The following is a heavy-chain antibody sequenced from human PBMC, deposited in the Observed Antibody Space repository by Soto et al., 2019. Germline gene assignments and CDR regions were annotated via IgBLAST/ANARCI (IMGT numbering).Heavy chain of an antibody. D-gene: IGHD3-22*01. CDR2: IYYSGST. CDR1: GGSISSGDYY. V-gene: IGHV4-30-4*01. Sequence: QVQLQESGPGLVKPSQTLSLTCTVSGGSISSGDYYWSWIRQPPGKGLEWIGYIYYSGSTYYNPCVKSRVTISVDTSKNQFSLKLSSVTAADTAVYYCARDRLGPQPGYYYDSSNYGMDVWGQGTTVTVSS. CDR3: ARDRLGPQPGYYYDSSNYGMDV. J-gene: IGHJ6*02.